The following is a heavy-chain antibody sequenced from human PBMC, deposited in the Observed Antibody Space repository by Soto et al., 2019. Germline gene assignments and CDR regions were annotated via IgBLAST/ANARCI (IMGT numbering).Heavy chain of an antibody. V-gene: IGHV4-39*01. D-gene: IGHD3-9*01. Sequence: QLQLQESGPGLVKASETLSLTCVVSGGSISGSNYYWGWIRQPPGKGLEWIGSIYYSGSTHYNPYLKCRVTIAVYTSRNQFSLKLSFVTAADTAVYDCAKPRVDWQNAGFNSWGQGTLVGVSS. CDR3: AKPRVDWQNAGFNS. CDR2: IYYSGST. J-gene: IGHJ4*02. CDR1: GGSISGSNYY.